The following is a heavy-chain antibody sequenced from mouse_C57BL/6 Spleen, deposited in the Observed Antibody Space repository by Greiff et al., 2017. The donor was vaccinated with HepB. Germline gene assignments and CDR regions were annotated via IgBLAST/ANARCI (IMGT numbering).Heavy chain of an antibody. J-gene: IGHJ2*01. CDR2: IYPGDGDT. CDR1: GYAFSSYW. V-gene: IGHV1-80*01. Sequence: QVQLQQSGAELVKPGASVKISCKASGYAFSSYWMNWVKQRPGKGLEWIGQIYPGDGDTNYNGKFKGKATLTADKSSSTAYMQRSSLTSEDSAVYFCARLGVGTTVVATLDFDYWGQGTTLTVSS. D-gene: IGHD1-1*01. CDR3: ARLGVGTTVVATLDFDY.